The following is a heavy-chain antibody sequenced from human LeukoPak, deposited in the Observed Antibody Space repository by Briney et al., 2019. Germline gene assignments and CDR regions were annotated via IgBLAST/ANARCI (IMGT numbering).Heavy chain of an antibody. D-gene: IGHD4-23*01. V-gene: IGHV1-18*01. CDR1: GYTFTSYG. CDR2: ISAYNGNT. CDR3: ARVPFSPDYGGNVRYFDY. Sequence: ASVKVSCKASGYTFTSYGISWVRQAPGQGLEWMGWISAYNGNTNYAQKLQGRVTMTTDTSTSTAYMELRSLRSDDTAVYYCARVPFSPDYGGNVRYFDYWGQGTLVTVSS. J-gene: IGHJ4*02.